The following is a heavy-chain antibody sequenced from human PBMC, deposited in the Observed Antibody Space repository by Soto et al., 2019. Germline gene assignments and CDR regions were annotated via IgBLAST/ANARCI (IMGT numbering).Heavy chain of an antibody. V-gene: IGHV1-69*08. CDR2: IIPILGIA. CDR1: GGTFSSYT. D-gene: IGHD3-10*01. Sequence: QVQLVQSVAEVKKPGSSVKVSCKASGGTFSSYTISWVRQAPGQGLEWMGRIIPILGIANYAQKFQGRVTITADKSTSTAYMELSSLRSEDTAVYYCARDQDYGSGSYYFQHWGQGTLVTVSS. CDR3: ARDQDYGSGSYYFQH. J-gene: IGHJ1*01.